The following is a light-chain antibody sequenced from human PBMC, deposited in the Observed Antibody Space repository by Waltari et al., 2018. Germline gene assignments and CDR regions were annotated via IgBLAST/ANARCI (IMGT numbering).Light chain of an antibody. CDR1: SSDVGGYNR. J-gene: IGLJ1*01. CDR3: NSYKTGSSYV. Sequence: QSALTQPPSVSGSPGQSVTISCTGTSSDVGGYNRVSWYQQPPGTAPKLMIYEVSTRPTGAPCRFSGFKSGNTASLTISGLQAEDEADYYCNSYKTGSSYVFGTGTKVTVL. V-gene: IGLV2-18*02. CDR2: EVS.